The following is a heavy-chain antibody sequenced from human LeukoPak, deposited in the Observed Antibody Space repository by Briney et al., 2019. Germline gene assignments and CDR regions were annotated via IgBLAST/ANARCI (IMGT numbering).Heavy chain of an antibody. CDR2: IYYSGST. V-gene: IGHV4-59*08. D-gene: IGHD3-22*01. CDR3: ARQTYDSSGYFENWFDP. CDR1: GGSFSGYY. J-gene: IGHJ5*02. Sequence: PSETLSLTCAVYGGSFSGYYWSWIRQPPGKGLEWIGYIYYSGSTNYNPSLKSRVTISVDTSKNQFSLKLSSVTAADTAVYYCARQTYDSSGYFENWFDPWGQGTLVTVSS.